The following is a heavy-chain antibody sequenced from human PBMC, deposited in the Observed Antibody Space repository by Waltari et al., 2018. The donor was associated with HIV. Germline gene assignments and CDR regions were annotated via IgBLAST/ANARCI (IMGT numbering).Heavy chain of an antibody. CDR1: YTFTSYG. V-gene: IGHV1-18*01. CDR3: ARAVPTFDY. Sequence: YTFTSYGISWVSVKVSCKASGQGLEWMGWISAYNGNTNYAQKLQGRVTMTTDTSTSTAYMELRSLRSDDTAVYYCARAVPTFDYWGQGTLVTVSS. CDR2: ISAYNGNT. J-gene: IGHJ4*02.